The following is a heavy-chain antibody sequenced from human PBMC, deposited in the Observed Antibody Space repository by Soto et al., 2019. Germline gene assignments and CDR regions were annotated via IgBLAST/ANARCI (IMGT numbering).Heavy chain of an antibody. V-gene: IGHV3-9*01. J-gene: IGHJ5*02. CDR1: GFTFDDYA. CDR2: ISWNSGSI. Sequence: EVQLVESGGGLVQPGRSLRLSCAASGFTFDDYAMHWVRQAPGKGLEWVSGISWNSGSIGYADSVKGRFTISRDNAKNSLYLQMNSLRAEVTALYYCAKDLSKSYVSDYNWFDPWGQGTLVTVSS. D-gene: IGHD3-16*01. CDR3: AKDLSKSYVSDYNWFDP.